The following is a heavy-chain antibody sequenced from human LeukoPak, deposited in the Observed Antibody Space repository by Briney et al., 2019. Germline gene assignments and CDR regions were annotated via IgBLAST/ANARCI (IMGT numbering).Heavy chain of an antibody. CDR1: GGTLSSYA. V-gene: IGHV1-69*05. J-gene: IGHJ4*02. D-gene: IGHD6-6*01. CDR3: ARDQYSSSSPWFSFGY. CDR2: IIPIFGTA. Sequence: SVKVSCKASGGTLSSYAISWVRQAPGQGLEWMGGIIPIFGTANYAQKFQGRVTITTDESTSTAYMELSSLRSEDTAVYYCARDQYSSSSPWFSFGYWGQGTLVTVSS.